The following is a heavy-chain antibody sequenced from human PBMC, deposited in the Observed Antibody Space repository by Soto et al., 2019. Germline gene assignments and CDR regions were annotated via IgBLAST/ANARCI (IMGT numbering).Heavy chain of an antibody. Sequence: QVQLVESGGGLANPGESRRLSGAASGFTSSNHNVTWIRRVPGKGLEWVPYISGSGSTIYYADSVKGRFTISRDNAENSLYLQMNSLRAEDTAVYYCARVGDMTYKDWGQGTLVTVSS. CDR3: ARVGDMTYKD. D-gene: IGHD3-3*01. J-gene: IGHJ4*02. CDR1: GFTSSNHN. V-gene: IGHV3-11*01. CDR2: ISGSGSTI.